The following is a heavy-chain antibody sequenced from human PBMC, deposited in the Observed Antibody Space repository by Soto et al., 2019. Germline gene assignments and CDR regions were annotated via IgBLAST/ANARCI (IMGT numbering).Heavy chain of an antibody. V-gene: IGHV1-18*01. CDR2: ISAHNGNT. Sequence: QVHLVQSGAEVKKPGASVKVSCKASGYTFTSYGITWVRQAPGQGLEWMGWISAHNGNTDYAQKFQGRVIVTRDTSTSAAYMELRSLISDDAAVDYGARGRYGDYWGQGALVNVSS. CDR3: ARGRYGDY. D-gene: IGHD1-1*01. CDR1: GYTFTSYG. J-gene: IGHJ4*02.